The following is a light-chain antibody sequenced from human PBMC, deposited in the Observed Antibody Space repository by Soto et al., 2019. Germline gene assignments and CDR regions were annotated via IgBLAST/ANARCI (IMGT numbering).Light chain of an antibody. CDR2: DDS. CDR1: NIGSKS. CDR3: QLWDSRSXHVV. V-gene: IGLV3-21*02. Sequence: SYYLTQPPSVSVAPGQTARITCGGNNIGSKSLHWYQQKPGQAPVLVVYDDSDRPSGIPELFSGSNSGNTATLTISRVEDGDEADYYCQLWDSRSXHVVVGGGTK. J-gene: IGLJ2*01.